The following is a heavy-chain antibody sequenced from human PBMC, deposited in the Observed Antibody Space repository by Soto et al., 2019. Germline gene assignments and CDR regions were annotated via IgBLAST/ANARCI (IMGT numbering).Heavy chain of an antibody. Sequence: QVQLVESGGGVVQPGRSLRLSCAASGFTFSSYDMHWVRQAPGKGLEWVAVISYDGSNKYYADSVKGRFTISRDNSKNTLYLQMNSLRAEDTAVYYCAKEAVGATPDYWGQGTLVTVSS. CDR3: AKEAVGATPDY. D-gene: IGHD1-26*01. V-gene: IGHV3-30*18. CDR2: ISYDGSNK. CDR1: GFTFSSYD. J-gene: IGHJ4*02.